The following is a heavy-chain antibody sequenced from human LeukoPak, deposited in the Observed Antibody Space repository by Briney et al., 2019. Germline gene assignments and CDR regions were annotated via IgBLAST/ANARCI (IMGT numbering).Heavy chain of an antibody. J-gene: IGHJ3*02. CDR2: IYPGDSDT. V-gene: IGHV5-51*01. Sequence: GESLKISCKGSGYSFTTYWIAWVRQMPGKGLEWMGIIYPGDSDTRYSPSFQGQVIISADKSISTAYLQWGSLKASDTAMYYCARSKGESPDAFDIWGQGTMVTVSS. CDR3: ARSKGESPDAFDI. CDR1: GYSFTTYW. D-gene: IGHD3-16*01.